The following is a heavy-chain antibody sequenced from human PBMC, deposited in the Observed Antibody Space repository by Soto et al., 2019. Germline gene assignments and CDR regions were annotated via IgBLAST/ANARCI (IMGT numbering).Heavy chain of an antibody. CDR1: GYTLTGYF. CDR2: INPNTGGT. Sequence: ASVKVSCKASGYTLTGYFMHWVRQAPGQGLEWMGWINPNTGGTSYAQKFQGRGTMTRDTSISTAYMELSRLRSDDTAIYYWAGGGYRLLYWFGPWGQGTLGTGSS. D-gene: IGHD3-10*01. CDR3: AGGGYRLLYWFGP. J-gene: IGHJ5*02. V-gene: IGHV1-2*02.